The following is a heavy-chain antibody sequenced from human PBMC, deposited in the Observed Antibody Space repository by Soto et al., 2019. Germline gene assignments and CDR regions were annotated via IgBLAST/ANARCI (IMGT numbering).Heavy chain of an antibody. V-gene: IGHV4-59*01. J-gene: IGHJ5*02. D-gene: IGHD3-9*01. CDR3: ARERYFDWLLPANWFDP. CDR2: IYYSGST. CDR1: GGSISSYY. Sequence: PSETLPLTCTVSGGSISSYYWSWIRQPPGKGLEWIGYIYYSGSTNYNPPLKSRVTISVDTSKNQFSLKLSSVTAADTAVYYCARERYFDWLLPANWFDPWGQGTLVTVSS.